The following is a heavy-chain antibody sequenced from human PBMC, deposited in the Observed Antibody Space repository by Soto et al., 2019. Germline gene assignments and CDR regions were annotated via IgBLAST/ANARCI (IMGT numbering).Heavy chain of an antibody. J-gene: IGHJ4*02. V-gene: IGHV1-2*02. CDR2: IDPNNGGT. CDR3: ARGDSVWQGDY. CDR1: GDSFTGYY. Sequence: QVQLVQSGAEVKKPGASVKVSCKAPGDSFTGYYFHWVRQAPGQGLEWMGWIDPNNGGTNYAQNFQGMVTMTRDTSISTAYMELSSLRSDDTAVYYCARGDSVWQGDYWGQGTLVTVSS. D-gene: IGHD6-19*01.